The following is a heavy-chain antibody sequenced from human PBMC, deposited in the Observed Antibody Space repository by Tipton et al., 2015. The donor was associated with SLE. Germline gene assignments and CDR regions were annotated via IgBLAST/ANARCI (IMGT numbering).Heavy chain of an antibody. CDR3: ARQYLPGSGPSFDS. J-gene: IGHJ4*02. D-gene: IGHD2/OR15-2a*01. V-gene: IGHV3-23*01. CDR1: GFAFSSYS. CDR2: LTSGGDT. Sequence: GSLRLSCAASGFAFSSYSMYWVRQAPGKGLEWVSTLTSGGDTVYGDSVKGRFTVSGDIPKNTVYLQMNSLRLEDTAVYYCARQYLPGSGPSFDSWGQGTLVTVSS.